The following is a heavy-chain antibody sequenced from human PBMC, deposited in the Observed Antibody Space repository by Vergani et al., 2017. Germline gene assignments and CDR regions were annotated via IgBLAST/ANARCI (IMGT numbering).Heavy chain of an antibody. Sequence: EVQLLESGGGLVQPGGSLRLSCAASGFTFSSYWMSWVRQAPGKGLEWVANIKQDGSEKYYVDSVKGRFTISRDNAKNSLYLQMNSLRAEDTAVYYCARDLTAITMVRGVTWGQGTLVTVSS. CDR2: IKQDGSEK. J-gene: IGHJ5*02. CDR3: ARDLTAITMVRGVT. V-gene: IGHV3-7*04. CDR1: GFTFSSYW. D-gene: IGHD3-10*01.